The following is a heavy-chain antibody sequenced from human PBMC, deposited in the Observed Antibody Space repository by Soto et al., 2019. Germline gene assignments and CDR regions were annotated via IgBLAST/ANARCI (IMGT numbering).Heavy chain of an antibody. D-gene: IGHD5-18*01. CDR1: GFTFSSYA. CDR2: ISGSGGST. Sequence: GGALRLSCAASGFTFSSYAMSWVRQAPGKGLECVSAISGSGGSTYYADSVKGRFTISRDNSKNTLYLQMNSLRAEDTAVYYCAKGGYSYGYLSDYYYYGMDVWGQGTTVTVSS. J-gene: IGHJ6*02. V-gene: IGHV3-23*01. CDR3: AKGGYSYGYLSDYYYYGMDV.